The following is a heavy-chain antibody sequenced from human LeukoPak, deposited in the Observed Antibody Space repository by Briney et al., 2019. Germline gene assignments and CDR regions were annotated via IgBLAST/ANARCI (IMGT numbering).Heavy chain of an antibody. CDR1: GGSISSGSYY. J-gene: IGHJ5*02. D-gene: IGHD3-22*01. V-gene: IGHV4-61*02. CDR2: IYTSGST. CDR3: ARGLHYDSSEDWFDP. Sequence: SQTLSLTCTVSGGSISSGSYYWSWIRQPAGKGLEWIGRIYTSGSTNYNPSLKSRVTISVDTSKNQFSLKLSSVTAADTAVYYCARGLHYDSSEDWFDPWGQGTLVTVSS.